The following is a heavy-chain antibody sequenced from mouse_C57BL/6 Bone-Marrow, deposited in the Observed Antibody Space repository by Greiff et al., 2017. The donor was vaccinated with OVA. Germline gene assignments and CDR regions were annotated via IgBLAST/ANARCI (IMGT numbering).Heavy chain of an antibody. J-gene: IGHJ1*03. D-gene: IGHD1-1*01. V-gene: IGHV1-61*01. Sequence: VQLQQPGAELVRPGSSVKLSCKASGYTFTSYWMDWVKQRPGQGLEWIGNIYPSDSETHYNQKFKDKATLTVDKSSSTAYMQLSSLTSEDSAVYYCARGDYYGSSWYCDVWGTGTTVTVSS. CDR3: ARGDYYGSSWYCDV. CDR1: GYTFTSYW. CDR2: IYPSDSET.